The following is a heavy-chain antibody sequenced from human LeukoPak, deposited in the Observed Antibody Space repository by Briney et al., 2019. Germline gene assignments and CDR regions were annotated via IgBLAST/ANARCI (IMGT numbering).Heavy chain of an antibody. V-gene: IGHV5-51*01. CDR3: ARQGWWRDYVWGSDDAFDI. CDR1: GYSFTSYW. D-gene: IGHD3-16*01. CDR2: IYPGDSDT. J-gene: IGHJ3*02. Sequence: GESLKISCKGSGYSFTSYWIGWVRQMPGKGLEWMGIIYPGDSDTRYSPSFQGQVTISADKSISTAYLQWSSLKASDTAMYYCARQGWWRDYVWGSDDAFDIWGQGTMVTVSS.